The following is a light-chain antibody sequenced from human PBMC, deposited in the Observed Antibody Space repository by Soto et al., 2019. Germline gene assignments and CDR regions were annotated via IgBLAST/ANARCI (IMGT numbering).Light chain of an antibody. CDR3: QQSYSTPPT. J-gene: IGKJ1*01. Sequence: DIQITQSPSSLSSSVGDRVTITCLASQSISSYLNWNQQKPGKAPKLLIYAASSLQSGVPSRFSGSGSGTDFTLTISSLQPEDFATYYCQQSYSTPPTFGQGTKVDIK. CDR2: AAS. V-gene: IGKV1-39*01. CDR1: QSISSY.